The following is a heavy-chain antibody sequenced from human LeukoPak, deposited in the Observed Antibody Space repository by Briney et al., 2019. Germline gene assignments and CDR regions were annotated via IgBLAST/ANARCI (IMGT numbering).Heavy chain of an antibody. J-gene: IGHJ6*02. Sequence: ASVKVSCKASGDSFSNYGLSWVRQAPGQGLEWMGRVIPALGVPNYAQKFQGRVTITADTYTSAAYMELSSLRSEDTAVYYCAADSGEDYYHATDVWGQGTTVTVTS. CDR3: AADSGEDYYHATDV. V-gene: IGHV1-69*04. D-gene: IGHD1-26*01. CDR2: VIPALGVP. CDR1: GDSFSNYG.